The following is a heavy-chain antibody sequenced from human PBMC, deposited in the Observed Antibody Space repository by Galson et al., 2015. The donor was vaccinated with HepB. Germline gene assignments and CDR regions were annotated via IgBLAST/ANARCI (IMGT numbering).Heavy chain of an antibody. CDR1: GFTFSSYA. CDR3: AKGNKAVAPNPSPWGDY. V-gene: IGHV3-23*01. D-gene: IGHD6-19*01. Sequence: SLSLSCAASGFTFSSYAMSWVRQAPGKGLEWVSAISGSGGSTYYADSVKGRFTISRDNSKNTLYLQMNSLRAEDTAEYYCAKGNKAVAPNPSPWGDYWGQGTLVTVSS. J-gene: IGHJ4*02. CDR2: ISGSGGST.